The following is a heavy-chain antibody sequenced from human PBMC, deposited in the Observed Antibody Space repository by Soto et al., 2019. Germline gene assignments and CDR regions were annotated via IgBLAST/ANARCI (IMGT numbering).Heavy chain of an antibody. J-gene: IGHJ4*02. CDR2: ILYDGSNK. D-gene: IGHD5-18*01. V-gene: IGHV3-30*18. CDR1: GFIFSNYG. Sequence: GGSLRLSCAASGFIFSNYGMHWVRQAPGKGLEWVAVILYDGSNKYYADSVKGRFTISRDNSKNTLYLQMNSLRAEDTALYYCAKDIRPLTAMVTGFDYWGQGTLVTVSS. CDR3: AKDIRPLTAMVTGFDY.